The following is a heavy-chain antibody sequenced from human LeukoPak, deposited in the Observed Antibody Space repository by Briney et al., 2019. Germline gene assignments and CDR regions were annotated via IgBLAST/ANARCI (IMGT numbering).Heavy chain of an antibody. Sequence: ASVKVSCKASGYTFNGYYIHWVRQAPGQGLEWMGWINPNSGGTSYVQKFQGRVTMTRDTSISTAYMELSGLRSDDTAVYYCGRDYYDSSGDGAFDIWGQGTMVTVSS. CDR2: INPNSGGT. J-gene: IGHJ3*02. CDR3: GRDYYDSSGDGAFDI. D-gene: IGHD3-22*01. V-gene: IGHV1-2*02. CDR1: GYTFNGYY.